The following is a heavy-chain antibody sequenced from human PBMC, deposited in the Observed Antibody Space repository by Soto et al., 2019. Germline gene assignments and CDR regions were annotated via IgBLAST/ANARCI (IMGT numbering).Heavy chain of an antibody. Sequence: PGGSLRLSCAASEFTFSSYAMSWVRQAPGKGLEWVSAISTSGGSTYYTDSVKGRFTISRDNSKNTLYVQMNSLRAEDTAVYYCAKDPHPLYGYMDVWGKGTTVTVSS. J-gene: IGHJ6*03. D-gene: IGHD2-2*02. CDR3: AKDPHPLYGYMDV. CDR2: ISTSGGST. CDR1: EFTFSSYA. V-gene: IGHV3-23*01.